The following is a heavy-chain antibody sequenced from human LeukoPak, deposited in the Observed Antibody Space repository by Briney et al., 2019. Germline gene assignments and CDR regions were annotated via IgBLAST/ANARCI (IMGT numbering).Heavy chain of an antibody. CDR2: ISSSSSYI. V-gene: IGHV3-21*01. CDR3: ARGDYYDSSGYYWSRAFDI. Sequence: GGSLRLSCAASGFTFSSYSMNWVRQAPGKGLEWVSSISSSSSYIYYADSVKGRFTISRDNAKNSLYLQMNSLRAADTAVYYCARGDYYDSSGYYWSRAFDIWGQGTMVTVSS. J-gene: IGHJ3*02. D-gene: IGHD3-22*01. CDR1: GFTFSSYS.